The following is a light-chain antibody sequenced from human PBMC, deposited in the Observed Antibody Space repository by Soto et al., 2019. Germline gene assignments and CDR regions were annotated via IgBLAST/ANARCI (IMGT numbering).Light chain of an antibody. Sequence: EIVMAQSPATLAVAPGGRANLSRRASQSVSSNLAWYQQKPGQAPRLLIYGASNRATGVPDRFSGGGSATDFTLTISRLEPEDFAVYYCQQYDDSPLTFGGGTKVDIK. J-gene: IGKJ4*01. CDR3: QQYDDSPLT. CDR2: GAS. CDR1: QSVSSN. V-gene: IGKV3D-15*01.